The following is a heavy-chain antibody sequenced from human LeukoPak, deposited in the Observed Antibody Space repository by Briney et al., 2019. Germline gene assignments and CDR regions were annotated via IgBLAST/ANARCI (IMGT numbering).Heavy chain of an antibody. Sequence: SETLSLTCVVDGGSFSGYYWSWIRQPPGKGLEWIAEMNHSGSSNYNPSLKSRVTISLDTSKNHFSLKLRSVTAADTAVYYCLRGVYGDYKFDYWGQGTLVTVSS. V-gene: IGHV4-34*01. CDR1: GGSFSGYY. D-gene: IGHD4-17*01. CDR3: LRGVYGDYKFDY. CDR2: MNHSGSS. J-gene: IGHJ4*02.